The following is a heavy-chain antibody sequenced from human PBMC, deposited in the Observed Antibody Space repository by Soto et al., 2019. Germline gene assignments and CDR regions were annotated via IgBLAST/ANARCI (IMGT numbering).Heavy chain of an antibody. CDR1: GYTFTSYG. D-gene: IGHD2-15*01. CDR2: ISAYNGNT. CDR3: ATGGYCSGGSCYSHLQYFDY. J-gene: IGHJ4*02. V-gene: IGHV1-18*04. Sequence: ASVKVSCKASGYTFTSYGISWVRQAPGQGLEWMGWISAYNGNTNYAQKLQGRVTMTTDTSTSTAYMELRSLRSDDTAVYYCATGGYCSGGSCYSHLQYFDYWGQGTLVTVSS.